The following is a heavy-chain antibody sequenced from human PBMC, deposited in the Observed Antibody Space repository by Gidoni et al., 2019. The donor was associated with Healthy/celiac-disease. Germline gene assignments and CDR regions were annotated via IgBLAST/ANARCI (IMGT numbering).Heavy chain of an antibody. CDR3: ATDHAGFGEFEYYFDY. V-gene: IGHV1-24*01. CDR1: GYTLTELS. Sequence: QVQLVQSGAEVKKPGASVKVSCKVSGYTLTELSMPWVRQAPGKGREWMGGFDPEDGETIYAQKFQGRVTMTEDTSTDTAYMELSSLRSEDTAVYYCATDHAGFGEFEYYFDYWGQGTLVTVSS. J-gene: IGHJ4*02. D-gene: IGHD3-10*01. CDR2: FDPEDGET.